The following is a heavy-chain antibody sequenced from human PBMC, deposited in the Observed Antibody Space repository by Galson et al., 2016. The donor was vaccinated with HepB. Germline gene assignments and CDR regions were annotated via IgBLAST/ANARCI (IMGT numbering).Heavy chain of an antibody. CDR1: GFTFSTYA. Sequence: SLRLSCAASGFTFSTYAMSWVRQAPGKGLEWVSGISGNAGSTTYVDSVKSRFTISRDNSNNTVFLQMNSLRAEDTAVYYCAKGRNFYDNSGYFADWGQGTLVTVSS. CDR3: AKGRNFYDNSGYFAD. CDR2: ISGNAGST. D-gene: IGHD3-22*01. J-gene: IGHJ4*02. V-gene: IGHV3-23*01.